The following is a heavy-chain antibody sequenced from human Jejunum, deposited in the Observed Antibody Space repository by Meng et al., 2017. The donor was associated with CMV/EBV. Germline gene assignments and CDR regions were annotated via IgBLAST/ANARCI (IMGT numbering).Heavy chain of an antibody. Sequence: SGLTFSPYSIHWVRQAPGKGLEWVSIIYGSGSTTIYAASVQGRFTISRDNSRNVVYLQMNSLRADDSGIYYCVKDRTPDGLFEFDFWGQGTPVTVSS. V-gene: IGHV3-23*03. CDR3: VKDRTPDGLFEFDF. J-gene: IGHJ5*01. CDR1: GLTFSPYS. CDR2: IYGSGSTT. D-gene: IGHD1-14*01.